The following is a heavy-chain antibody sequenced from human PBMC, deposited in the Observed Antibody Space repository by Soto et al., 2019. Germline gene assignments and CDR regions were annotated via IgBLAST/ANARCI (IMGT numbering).Heavy chain of an antibody. CDR1: GFTFSSYA. CDR2: ISGSGGST. V-gene: IGHV3-23*01. D-gene: IGHD5-12*01. CDR3: AKRAGGLRLRYRETLFDY. J-gene: IGHJ4*02. Sequence: GESLKISCAASGFTFSSYAMSWVRQAPGKGLEWVSAISGSGGSTYYADSVKGRFTISRDNSKNTLYLQMNSLRAEDTAVYYCAKRAGGLRLRYRETLFDYWGQGTLVTVSS.